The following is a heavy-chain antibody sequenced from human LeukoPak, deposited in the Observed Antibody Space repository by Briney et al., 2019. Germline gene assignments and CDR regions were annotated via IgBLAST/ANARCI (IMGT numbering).Heavy chain of an antibody. V-gene: IGHV7-4-1*02. CDR3: VSSAAAGPC. CDR2: INTNTGNP. D-gene: IGHD6-13*01. J-gene: IGHJ4*02. Sequence: ASVTVSFTASGYTFTSYAMNWVRQAPGQGLEWMGWINTNTGNPTYAQGFTGRFVFSLDTSVSTAYLQISSLKAEDTAVYYCVSSAAAGPCWGQGTLVTVSS. CDR1: GYTFTSYA.